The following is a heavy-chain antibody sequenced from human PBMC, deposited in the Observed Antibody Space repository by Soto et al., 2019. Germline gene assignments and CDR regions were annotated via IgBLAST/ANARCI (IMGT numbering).Heavy chain of an antibody. CDR3: ARSSSAYYLFDY. J-gene: IGHJ4*02. Sequence: HPGGSLRLSCAVSGFTFSGYAMSWVRQAPGKGLEWVSVISASGTTTYYADSVKGRFTISRDTSKNTLYLQMNSLRAEDTAIYYCARSSSAYYLFDYWGQGTLVTVSS. D-gene: IGHD6-19*01. CDR1: GFTFSGYA. CDR2: ISASGTTT. V-gene: IGHV3-23*01.